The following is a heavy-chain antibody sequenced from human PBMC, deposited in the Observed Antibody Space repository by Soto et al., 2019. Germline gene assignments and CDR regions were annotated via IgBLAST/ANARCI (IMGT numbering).Heavy chain of an antibody. Sequence: ASVKVSCKASGYTFTSYGISWVRQAPGQGLEWMGWISAYNGNTNYAQKLQGRVTMTTDTSTSTAYMELRSLRSDDTAVYYCARDDSNYLYFYYYMDVWGKGTTVTVSS. D-gene: IGHD4-4*01. J-gene: IGHJ6*03. CDR2: ISAYNGNT. CDR1: GYTFTSYG. CDR3: ARDDSNYLYFYYYMDV. V-gene: IGHV1-18*01.